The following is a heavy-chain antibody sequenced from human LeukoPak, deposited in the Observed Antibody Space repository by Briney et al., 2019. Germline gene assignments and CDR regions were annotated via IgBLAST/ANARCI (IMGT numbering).Heavy chain of an antibody. D-gene: IGHD3-22*01. CDR3: AVLTYYYDSSGSSDAFDI. CDR1: GFTFSSYA. J-gene: IGHJ3*02. CDR2: ISGSGGST. Sequence: GGSLRLSCAASGFTFSSYAMSWVRQAPGKGLEWVSAISGSGGSTYYADSVKGRFTISRDNSKNTLYLQMNSLRAEDTAVYYCAVLTYYYDSSGSSDAFDIWGQGTMVTVSS. V-gene: IGHV3-23*01.